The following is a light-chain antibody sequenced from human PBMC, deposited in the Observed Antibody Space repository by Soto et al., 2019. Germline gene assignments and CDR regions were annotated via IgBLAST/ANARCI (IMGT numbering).Light chain of an antibody. V-gene: IGKV2-30*01. CDR1: QSPEYSDGNTY. CDR2: KVS. Sequence: DVVMTQSPLSLPVTLGQPASISCRSSQSPEYSDGNTYLNWFQQRPGHSPRRLIYKVSNRDSGVPDRFSGSGSGTDFTPRISSVEAEDVGVYYCMQGTHWPYTFGQGTKLEIK. J-gene: IGKJ2*01. CDR3: MQGTHWPYT.